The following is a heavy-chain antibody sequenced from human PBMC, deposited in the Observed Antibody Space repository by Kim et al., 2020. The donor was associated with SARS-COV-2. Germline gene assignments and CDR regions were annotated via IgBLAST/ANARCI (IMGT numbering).Heavy chain of an antibody. J-gene: IGHJ4*02. CDR3: ARAITIFGVVISYFDY. CDR1: GGSISSGGYY. V-gene: IGHV4-31*03. Sequence: SETLSLTCTVSGGSISSGGYYWSRIRQHPGKGLEWIGYIYYSGSTYYNPSRKIRVTISVDTSKNQFSLKLSSVTAADTAVYYCARAITIFGVVISYFDYWGQGTLVTVSS. D-gene: IGHD3-3*01. CDR2: IYYSGST.